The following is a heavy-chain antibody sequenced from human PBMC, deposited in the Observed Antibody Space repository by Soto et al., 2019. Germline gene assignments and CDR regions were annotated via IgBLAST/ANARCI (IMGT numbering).Heavy chain of an antibody. CDR3: ARLGGYYQAFDS. CDR2: IYYTGTT. J-gene: IGHJ4*02. CDR1: GGSISGDY. D-gene: IGHD3-22*01. V-gene: IGHV4-59*08. Sequence: QVQLQESGPGLVKPSETLSLTCTVSGGSISGDYWSWIRQSPGKGLEWIGYIYYTGTTKYNPSLQSRLTISVDTSKNQFSLKLSSVTAADTAVYYCARLGGYYQAFDSWGQGTLVTVAS.